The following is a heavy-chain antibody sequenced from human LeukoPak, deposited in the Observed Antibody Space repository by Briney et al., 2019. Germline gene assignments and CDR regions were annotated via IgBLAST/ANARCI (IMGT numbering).Heavy chain of an antibody. CDR1: GYSMSLGYF. CDR3: ARETEKQWQY. CDR2: IFHSEST. D-gene: IGHD2-8*01. V-gene: IGHV4-38-2*02. Sequence: SDPLSLTCTLSGYSMSLGYFWGSIRQPPGKGLDRIASIFHSESTFYNPSLKTLVTISIDSSKNQFSLTITSVTPADTALYHCARETEKQWQYWGQGTMVTVSS. J-gene: IGHJ3*01.